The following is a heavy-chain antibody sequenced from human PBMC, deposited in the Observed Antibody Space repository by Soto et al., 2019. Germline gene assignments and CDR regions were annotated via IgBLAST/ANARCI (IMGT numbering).Heavy chain of an antibody. CDR2: ISYDGSNK. Sequence: QVQLVESGGGVVQPGRSLRLSCAASGFTFSSYAMHWVRQAPGKGLEWVAVISYDGSNKYYADSVKGRFTISRDNSKNSRYLQMNSLTAEDTAVYYWARARQQLVPPLDYWGQGTLVTVSS. D-gene: IGHD6-13*01. V-gene: IGHV3-30-3*01. J-gene: IGHJ4*02. CDR1: GFTFSSYA. CDR3: ARARQQLVPPLDY.